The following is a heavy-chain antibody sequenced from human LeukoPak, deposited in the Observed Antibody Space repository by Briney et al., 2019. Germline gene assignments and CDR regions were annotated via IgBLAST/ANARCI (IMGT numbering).Heavy chain of an antibody. CDR1: GYTFTSYD. V-gene: IGHV1-8*01. Sequence: VASVKVSCTASGYTFTSYDINWVRQAPGQGLEWMGWMNPNSGNTGYAQKFQGRVTMTRNTSISTAYMELSSLRSEDTAVYYCARGWYEQLTFDPWGQGTLVTVSS. J-gene: IGHJ5*02. D-gene: IGHD6-13*01. CDR3: ARGWYEQLTFDP. CDR2: MNPNSGNT.